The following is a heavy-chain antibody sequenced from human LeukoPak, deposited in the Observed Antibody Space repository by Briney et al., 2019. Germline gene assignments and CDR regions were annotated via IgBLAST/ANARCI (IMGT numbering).Heavy chain of an antibody. D-gene: IGHD3-22*01. CDR3: ASSPYSSGYYYV. V-gene: IGHV3-23*01. CDR1: GFTFSSYA. J-gene: IGHJ4*02. CDR2: ISGSGGST. Sequence: GGSLRLSCAASGFTFSSYAMSWVRQAPGKGLEWVSAISGSGGSTYYADSVKGRFTISRDNSKNTLYLQMNSLRAEDTAVYYCASSPYSSGYYYVWGQGTLVTVSS.